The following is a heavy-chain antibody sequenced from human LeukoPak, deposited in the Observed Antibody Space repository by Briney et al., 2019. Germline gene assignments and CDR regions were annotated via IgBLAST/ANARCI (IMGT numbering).Heavy chain of an antibody. Sequence: GGSLRLSCAASGFTFSGSAIHWVRQSSGKGLEWVGQIDKKDKGYATATAYAASVKGRFTISRDDSINTAYLQMKSLRTEDTALYYCTRDSGTYNWFDPWGQGTLVTVSS. J-gene: IGHJ5*02. D-gene: IGHD1-26*01. V-gene: IGHV3-73*01. CDR1: GFTFSGSA. CDR2: IDKKDKGYATAT. CDR3: TRDSGTYNWFDP.